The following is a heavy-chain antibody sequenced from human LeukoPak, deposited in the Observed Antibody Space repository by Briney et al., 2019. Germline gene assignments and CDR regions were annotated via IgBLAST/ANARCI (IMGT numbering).Heavy chain of an antibody. CDR1: GSLFTNYW. Sequence: GESLKISFKGSGSLFTNYWIAWVRQMPGKGLELMGIMYPADSDTRYSPSFQGQVTISADKSISTAYLQWSSLKASDTAMYYCARPPAVAGHGAFDFWGRGTMVTVSS. CDR2: MYPADSDT. D-gene: IGHD6-19*01. V-gene: IGHV5-51*01. J-gene: IGHJ3*01. CDR3: ARPPAVAGHGAFDF.